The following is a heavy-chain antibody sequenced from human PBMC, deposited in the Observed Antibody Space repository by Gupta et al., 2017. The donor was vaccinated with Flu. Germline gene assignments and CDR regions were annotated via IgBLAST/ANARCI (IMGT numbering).Heavy chain of an antibody. CDR1: E. D-gene: IGHD2-21*01. CDR2: IGTAGDT. Sequence: EMNWVRQVPGGGLEWVSGIGTAGDTYYPASVKGRFNISRENAKNALHLQMTSLKAGDTAVYYWARAMKVLVNDLPSWYVDIWGRGTRVTVSS. J-gene: IGHJ2*01. V-gene: IGHV3-13*04. CDR3: ARAMKVLVNDLPSWYVDI.